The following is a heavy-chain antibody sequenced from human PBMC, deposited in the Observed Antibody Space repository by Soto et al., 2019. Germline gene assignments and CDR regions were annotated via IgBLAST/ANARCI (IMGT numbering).Heavy chain of an antibody. Sequence: PSETLSLTCAVYGGSFSGYYWSWIRQPPGKGLEWIGEINHSGSTNYNPSLKSRVTISVDTSKNQFSLKLSSVTAADTAVYYCARGYGLAPAGNWGQGTLVTVSS. CDR2: INHSGST. CDR3: ARGYGLAPAGN. D-gene: IGHD6-13*01. J-gene: IGHJ4*02. CDR1: GGSFSGYY. V-gene: IGHV4-34*01.